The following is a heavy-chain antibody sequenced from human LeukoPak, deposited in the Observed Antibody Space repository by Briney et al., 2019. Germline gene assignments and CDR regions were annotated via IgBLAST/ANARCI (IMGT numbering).Heavy chain of an antibody. J-gene: IGHJ4*02. V-gene: IGHV3-74*01. Sequence: GGSLRLSCAASGNYWMHWVRQAPGKGLVWVSHINSDGSWTSYADSVKGRFTISKDSAKNTVYLQMNNLRAEDTAAYYCVSFYETYWGRGTLVTVSS. CDR1: GNYW. CDR2: INSDGSWT. CDR3: VSFYETY. D-gene: IGHD2-2*01.